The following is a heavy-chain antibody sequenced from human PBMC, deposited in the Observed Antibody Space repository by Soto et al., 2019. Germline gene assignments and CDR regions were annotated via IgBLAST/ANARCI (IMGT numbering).Heavy chain of an antibody. CDR3: TTARYCSSDACPAAD. CDR2: IGPNPANT. D-gene: IGHD2-2*01. CDR1: GFTFRSSG. J-gene: IGHJ4*02. V-gene: IGHV3-23*01. Sequence: EVQLLESGGGLVQPGGSLRLSCAASGFTFRSSGMLWVRQAPGEGLEWVSAIGPNPANTKYADSVKGRFTIYRDNSKNTVFLPMKSLRAEDTALYYCTTARYCSSDACPAADGGQGTLITVAS.